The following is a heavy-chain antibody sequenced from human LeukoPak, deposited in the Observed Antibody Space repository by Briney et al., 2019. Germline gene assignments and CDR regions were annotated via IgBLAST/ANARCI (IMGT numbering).Heavy chain of an antibody. CDR2: IYPGDSDT. J-gene: IGHJ3*02. V-gene: IGHV5-51*01. Sequence: GESLKISCKGSGYSFTSYWIGWVRQMPGKGLEWMGIIYPGDSDTRYSPSFQGQVTISADKSISTAYLQWSSLKAPDTAMYYCARRRYYDFWSGYYKAAFDIWGQGTMVTVSS. CDR3: ARRRYYDFWSGYYKAAFDI. CDR1: GYSFTSYW. D-gene: IGHD3-3*01.